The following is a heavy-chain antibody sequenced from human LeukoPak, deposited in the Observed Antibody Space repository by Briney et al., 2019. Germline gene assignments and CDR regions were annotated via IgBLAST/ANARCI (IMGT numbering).Heavy chain of an antibody. CDR1: GFTFSSYA. CDR2: ISASGAGT. Sequence: TGGSLRLSCAASGFTFSSYAMNWVRQAPGKGLAWVSGISASGAGTDDADSVKGRFTISRDNSKNTLYLQMDSLRAEDTAVYYCARSHKATTGTYSFDCWGQGTLVTVSS. J-gene: IGHJ4*02. V-gene: IGHV3-23*01. D-gene: IGHD6-13*01. CDR3: ARSHKATTGTYSFDC.